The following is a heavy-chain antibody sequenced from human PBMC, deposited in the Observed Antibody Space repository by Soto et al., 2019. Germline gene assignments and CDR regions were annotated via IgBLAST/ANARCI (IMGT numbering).Heavy chain of an antibody. CDR2: INAGNGYT. V-gene: IGHV1-3*01. CDR3: ARDVRGYTGYDFGAFEI. CDR1: GYIFTSYA. D-gene: IGHD5-12*01. Sequence: QVQLVQSGAEVKKPGTSVKISCKASGYIFTSYAMHWVRQVPGQRLEWMGWINAGNGYTKYSQKFQGITSITRDPSASTIYMELGSLRSEDTAVYYCARDVRGYTGYDFGAFEIWGQGTMVTVSS. J-gene: IGHJ3*02.